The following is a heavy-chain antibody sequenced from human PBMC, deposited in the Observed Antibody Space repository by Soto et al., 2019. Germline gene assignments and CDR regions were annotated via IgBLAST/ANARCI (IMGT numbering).Heavy chain of an antibody. D-gene: IGHD6-19*01. V-gene: IGHV3-48*01. J-gene: IGHJ4*02. Sequence: GGSLRLSCAASGFTFSSYSMNWVRQAPGKGLEWVSYISSSSSTIYYADSVKGRFTISRDNAKNSLYLQMNSLRAEDTAVYYCARPEIIAVAGTLGYWGQGTLVTVSS. CDR1: GFTFSSYS. CDR3: ARPEIIAVAGTLGY. CDR2: ISSSSSTI.